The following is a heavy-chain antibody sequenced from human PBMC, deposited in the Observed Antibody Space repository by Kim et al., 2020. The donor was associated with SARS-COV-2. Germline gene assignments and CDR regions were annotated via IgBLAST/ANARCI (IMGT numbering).Heavy chain of an antibody. Sequence: SVKVSCKASGGTFSSYAISWVRQAPGQGLEWMGGIIPIFGTANYAQKFQGRVTITADESTSTAYMELSSLRSEDTAVYYCARGLASSGGSCYDCDARAQAFDIWGQGTMVTVSS. J-gene: IGHJ3*02. CDR1: GGTFSSYA. V-gene: IGHV1-69*13. CDR3: ARGLASSGGSCYDCDARAQAFDI. D-gene: IGHD2-15*01. CDR2: IIPIFGTA.